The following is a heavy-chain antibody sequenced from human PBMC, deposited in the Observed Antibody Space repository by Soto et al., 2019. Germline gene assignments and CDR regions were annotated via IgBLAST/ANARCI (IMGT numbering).Heavy chain of an antibody. D-gene: IGHD3-9*01. V-gene: IGHV1-46*01. CDR3: AREALRYFDAARFRNNWFDP. CDR1: GYTFTSYY. Sequence: ASVKVSCKASGYTFTSYYMHWVRQAPGQGLEWMGIINPSGGSTSYAQKFQGRVTMTRDTSTSTVYMELSSLRSEDTAVYYCAREALRYFDAARFRNNWFDPWGQGTLVTVSS. J-gene: IGHJ5*02. CDR2: INPSGGST.